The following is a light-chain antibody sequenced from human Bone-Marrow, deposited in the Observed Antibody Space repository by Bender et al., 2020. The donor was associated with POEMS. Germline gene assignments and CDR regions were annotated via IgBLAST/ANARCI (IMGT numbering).Light chain of an antibody. CDR1: SSDIGGYNY. CDR2: DVS. Sequence: QSALTQPASVSGSPGQSITISCTGTSSDIGGYNYVSWYQQHPGKAPKLVIYDVSHWPSGVSHRFLGSKSGNTASLTIPGLQAEDEADYYCCSSTGSGSFVFGSGTKVTVL. CDR3: CSSTGSGSFV. J-gene: IGLJ1*01. V-gene: IGLV2-14*03.